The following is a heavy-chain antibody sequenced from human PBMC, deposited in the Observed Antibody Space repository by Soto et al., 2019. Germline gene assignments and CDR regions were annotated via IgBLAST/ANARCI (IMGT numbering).Heavy chain of an antibody. CDR2: IVVGSGNT. D-gene: IGHD3-10*01. CDR1: GFTFTSSA. CDR3: AATVLLWFGELLEGPSDY. Sequence: GASVKVSCKASGFTFTSSAVQWVRQARGQRLEWIGWIVVGSGNTNYAQKFQERVTITRDMSTSTAYMELSSLRSEDTAVYYCAATVLLWFGELLEGPSDYWGQGTLVTVSS. V-gene: IGHV1-58*01. J-gene: IGHJ4*02.